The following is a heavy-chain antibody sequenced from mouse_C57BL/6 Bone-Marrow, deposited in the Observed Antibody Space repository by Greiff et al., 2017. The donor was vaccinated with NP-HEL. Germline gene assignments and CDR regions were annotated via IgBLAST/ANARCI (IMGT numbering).Heavy chain of an antibody. J-gene: IGHJ1*03. CDR2: IYPRIGNT. V-gene: IGHV1-81*01. Sequence: QVQLQQSGAELARPGASVKLSCKASGYTFTSYGISWVKQRPGQGLEWIGEIYPRIGNTYYNEKFKGKATLTADKSSSTAYMELRSLTSEDSAVYFCARDTTVVAHFDVWGTGTTVTVSS. CDR1: GYTFTSYG. D-gene: IGHD1-1*01. CDR3: ARDTTVVAHFDV.